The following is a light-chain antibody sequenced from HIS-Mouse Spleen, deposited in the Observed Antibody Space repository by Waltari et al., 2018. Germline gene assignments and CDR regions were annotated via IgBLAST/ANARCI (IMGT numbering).Light chain of an antibody. Sequence: QSALTQPASVSGSPGQSIPISCTGTRSDVGGYNYVSWYQQHPGKAPKLMIYDVSNRPSGVSNRFSGSKSGNTASLTISGLQAEDEADYYCSSYTSSSTVVFGGGTKLTVL. J-gene: IGLJ2*01. CDR1: RSDVGGYNY. CDR3: SSYTSSSTVV. CDR2: DVS. V-gene: IGLV2-14*03.